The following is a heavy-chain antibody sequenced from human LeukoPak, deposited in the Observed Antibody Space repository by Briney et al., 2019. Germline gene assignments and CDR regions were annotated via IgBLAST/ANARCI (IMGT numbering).Heavy chain of an antibody. CDR1: GYTFTDYY. J-gene: IGHJ4*02. V-gene: IGHV1-2*02. Sequence: ASVTVSFKASGYTFTDYYMHWVRQAPGQGGEWMGCIKPNSGGTNYAQKFQRRLTMTRDTSISTAYMELCRLRSDDTAVYYCARVLRLRLMAVGYWGQGTLVTVSS. CDR3: ARVLRLRLMAVGY. D-gene: IGHD5-12*01. CDR2: IKPNSGGT.